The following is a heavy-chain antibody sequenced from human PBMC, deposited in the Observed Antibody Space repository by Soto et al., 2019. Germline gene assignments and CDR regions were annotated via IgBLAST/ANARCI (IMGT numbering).Heavy chain of an antibody. J-gene: IGHJ5*02. CDR2: IYYSGST. CDR3: ARDSVSMVRADGWFDP. V-gene: IGHV4-59*01. D-gene: IGHD3-10*01. CDR1: GGSISSYY. Sequence: SETLSLTCTFSGGSISSYYWSWIRQPPGKGLEWIGYIYYSGSTNYNPSLKSRVTISVDTSKNQFSLKLSSVTAADTAVYYCARDSVSMVRADGWFDPWGQGTLVTVSS.